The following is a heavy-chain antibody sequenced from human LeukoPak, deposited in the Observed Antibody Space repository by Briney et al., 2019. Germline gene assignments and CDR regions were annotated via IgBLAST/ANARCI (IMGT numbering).Heavy chain of an antibody. V-gene: IGHV4-4*07. CDR2: IYTSGST. J-gene: IGHJ6*03. CDR3: ARELIAAAGPYYYYYYMDA. D-gene: IGHD6-13*01. CDR1: GGSISSYY. Sequence: SSETLSLTCTVSGGSISSYYWSWIRQPAGKGLEWIGRIYTSGSTNYNPSLKSRVTMSVDTSKNQFSLKLSPVTAADTAVYYCARELIAAAGPYYYYYYMDAWGKGTTVTVSS.